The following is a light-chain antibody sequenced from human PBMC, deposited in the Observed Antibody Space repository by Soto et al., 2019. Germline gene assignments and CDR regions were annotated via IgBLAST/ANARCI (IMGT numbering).Light chain of an antibody. J-gene: IGKJ3*01. V-gene: IGKV3-20*01. Sequence: EIVLTQSPGTLSLSPGERVTLSCRASQSVTRSFLAWYQLKPGQAPRLLIYGASSTATGIPDRFSGSASGTDFTLTISRLEPEDCAGYYCHQYGISPQAFGPGTKVDI. CDR2: GAS. CDR1: QSVTRSF. CDR3: HQYGISPQA.